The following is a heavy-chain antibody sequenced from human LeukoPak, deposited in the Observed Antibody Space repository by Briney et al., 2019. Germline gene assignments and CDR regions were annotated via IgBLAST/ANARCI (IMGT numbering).Heavy chain of an antibody. Sequence: GGSLRLSCAASGFTFASYGMSWVRQAPGKGLEWVSFITTNGGRTSYADSVEGRFTISRDNPRNTLYMQMNSLRDEDTAVYYCARQGSTTGGYYFDYWGQGTLVTVSS. CDR1: GFTFASYG. V-gene: IGHV3-23*01. CDR3: ARQGSTTGGYYFDY. CDR2: ITTNGGRT. J-gene: IGHJ4*02. D-gene: IGHD2-2*01.